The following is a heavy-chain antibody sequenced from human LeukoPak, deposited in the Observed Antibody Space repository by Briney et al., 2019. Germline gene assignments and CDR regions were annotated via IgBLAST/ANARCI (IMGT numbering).Heavy chain of an antibody. Sequence: ASVKVSCKASGYTFTSYGISWVRQAPGQGLEWMGWISAYNGNTNYAQKLQCRVTMTTDTSTSTAYMELRSLRSDDTAVYYCARGNSNHFYYYYGMDVWGQGTTVTVSS. CDR3: ARGNSNHFYYYYGMDV. V-gene: IGHV1-18*01. D-gene: IGHD6-13*01. J-gene: IGHJ6*02. CDR1: GYTFTSYG. CDR2: ISAYNGNT.